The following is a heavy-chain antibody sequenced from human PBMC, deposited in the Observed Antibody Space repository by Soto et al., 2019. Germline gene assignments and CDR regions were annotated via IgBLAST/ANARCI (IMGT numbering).Heavy chain of an antibody. CDR3: AKNEGYSSGWYLD. CDR2: ISGSGGST. CDR1: GFTFSSYG. V-gene: IGHV3-23*01. J-gene: IGHJ4*02. Sequence: EVQQLESGGGLVQPGGSLRLSCAASGFTFSSYGMSWVRQAPGKGLEWVSAISGSGGSTYNADSVNGRFTISRDNSKNTLYLQMNSLRAEDTAVYYCAKNEGYSSGWYLDWGQGTLVTVSS. D-gene: IGHD6-19*01.